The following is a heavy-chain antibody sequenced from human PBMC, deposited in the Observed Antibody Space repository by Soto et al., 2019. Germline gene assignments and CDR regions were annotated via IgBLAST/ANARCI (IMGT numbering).Heavy chain of an antibody. D-gene: IGHD7-27*01. CDR3: AGDWAPDPSYYYYGLNV. V-gene: IGHV3-30*03. CDR1: GFSFSSYA. CDR2: RSFDGGNK. J-gene: IGHJ6*02. Sequence: QVKVVESGGGVVQPGRSLRVSCAASGFSFSSYAMHWVRQDPGKGLEWVAARSFDGGNKYYGDSVKGRFTISRDNSKSTLYLQMNSLRPEDKAVYYCAGDWAPDPSYYYYGLNVWGQGTTVTVSS.